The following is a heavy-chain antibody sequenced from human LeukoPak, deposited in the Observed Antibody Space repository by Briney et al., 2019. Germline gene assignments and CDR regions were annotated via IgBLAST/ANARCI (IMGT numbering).Heavy chain of an antibody. V-gene: IGHV4-39*07. CDR1: GGSVSTSDYY. Sequence: SETLSLTCTVSGGSVSTSDYYWGWLRQSPVKGLEWIRDVFYTGKTNYNPSLRGRATISIDTSKNQFSLKLTYVTAADSAVYYCARVFDSWGQGTLVTVSS. J-gene: IGHJ4*02. CDR2: VFYTGKT. CDR3: ARVFDS.